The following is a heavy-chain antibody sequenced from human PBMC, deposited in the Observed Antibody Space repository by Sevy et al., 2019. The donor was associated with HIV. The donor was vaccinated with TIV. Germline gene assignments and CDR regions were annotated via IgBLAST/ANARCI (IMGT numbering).Heavy chain of an antibody. V-gene: IGHV3-30*03. D-gene: IGHD1-26*01. CDR2: ISYDGSAE. J-gene: IGHJ4*02. CDR1: GFTFNTHA. CDR3: ARDAGYSIDRYPGY. Sequence: GGSLRLSCTGSGFTFNTHAMHWVRQAPGKGLEWVAVISYDGSAEFYADSVKGRFTISRDNSENKLYLQMNSLRKEDTAMYYCARDAGYSIDRYPGYWGQGILVTVSS.